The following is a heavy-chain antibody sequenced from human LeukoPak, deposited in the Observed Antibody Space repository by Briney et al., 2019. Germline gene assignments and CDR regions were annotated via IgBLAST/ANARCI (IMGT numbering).Heavy chain of an antibody. V-gene: IGHV4-59*01. CDR3: ATYYYDSSGYYEYFQH. CDR1: GGSISSYY. D-gene: IGHD3-22*01. J-gene: IGHJ1*01. CDR2: IYYSGST. Sequence: SETLSLTCTVSGGSISSYYWSWIRQPPGKGLEWIGCIYYSGSTNYNPSLKSRVTISVDTSKNQFSLKLSSVTAADTAVYYCATYYYDSSGYYEYFQHWGQGTLVTVSS.